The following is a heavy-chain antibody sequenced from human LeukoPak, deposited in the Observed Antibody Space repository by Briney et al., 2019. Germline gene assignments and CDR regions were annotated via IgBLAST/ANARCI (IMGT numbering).Heavy chain of an antibody. D-gene: IGHD1-26*01. V-gene: IGHV4-59*08. CDR3: ARHGTLGSTTYPLDY. CDR1: GGSISGYY. CDR2: IYYSGST. Sequence: SETLSLTCTVSGGSISGYYWSWIRQAPGKGLEWIENIYYSGSTNHNPSLKSRVTISVDTSKNQFSLNLSSVTAADTAVYYCARHGTLGSTTYPLDYWGQGTLVTVSS. J-gene: IGHJ4*02.